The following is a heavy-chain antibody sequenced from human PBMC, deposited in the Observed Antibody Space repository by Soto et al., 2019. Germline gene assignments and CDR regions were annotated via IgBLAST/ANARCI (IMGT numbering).Heavy chain of an antibody. J-gene: IGHJ3*02. V-gene: IGHV3-30-3*01. CDR2: ISYDGSNK. Sequence: GGALRLSCAASGFTFSSYAMHWVRQAPGKGLEWVAVISYDGSNKYYADSVKGRFTISRDNSKNTLYLQMNSLRAEDTAVYYCARDGSPRRNSKRIGAFDIWGQGTMVTVSS. D-gene: IGHD6-13*01. CDR3: ARDGSPRRNSKRIGAFDI. CDR1: GFTFSSYA.